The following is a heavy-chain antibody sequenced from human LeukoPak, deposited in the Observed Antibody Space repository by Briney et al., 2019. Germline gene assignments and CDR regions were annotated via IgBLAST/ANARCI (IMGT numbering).Heavy chain of an antibody. Sequence: SETLSLTCAVYGGSFSGYYWSWIRQPPGKGLEWIGEINHSGSTNYNPSLKSRVTISVDTSKNQFSLKLSSVTAADTAVYYCARQTGTKRTYYYYYYGMDVWGQGTTVTVSS. CDR3: ARQTGTKRTYYYYYYGMDV. D-gene: IGHD1-7*01. J-gene: IGHJ6*02. CDR2: INHSGST. CDR1: GGSFSGYY. V-gene: IGHV4-34*01.